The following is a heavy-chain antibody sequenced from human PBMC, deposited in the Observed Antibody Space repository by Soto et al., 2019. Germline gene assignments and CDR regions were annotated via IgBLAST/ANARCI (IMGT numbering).Heavy chain of an antibody. Sequence: GGSLRLSCAASGFTFSSYGMHWVRQAPGKGLEWVAVIWYDGSNKYYADSVKGRFTISRDNSKNTLYLQMNSLRAEDTAVYYCARVGSDSSGWWGVTDYYFDYWGQGTLVTVSS. CDR1: GFTFSSYG. CDR3: ARVGSDSSGWWGVTDYYFDY. J-gene: IGHJ4*02. D-gene: IGHD6-19*01. V-gene: IGHV3-33*01. CDR2: IWYDGSNK.